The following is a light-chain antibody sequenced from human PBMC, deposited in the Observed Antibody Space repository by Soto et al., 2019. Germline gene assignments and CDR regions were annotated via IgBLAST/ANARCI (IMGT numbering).Light chain of an antibody. V-gene: IGKV2D-29*01. Sequence: DIVMTQTPLSLSVTPGQPASISCKSSQSLLHSDGKTYLYWYLQRSGQPPQLLIHEVSNRFSGVIDXXSGSGSGTDFTLEISRVEAEDVGIYYCMQRIQLPRTFGQGTKVEIK. CDR2: EVS. CDR1: QSLLHSDGKTY. CDR3: MQRIQLPRT. J-gene: IGKJ1*01.